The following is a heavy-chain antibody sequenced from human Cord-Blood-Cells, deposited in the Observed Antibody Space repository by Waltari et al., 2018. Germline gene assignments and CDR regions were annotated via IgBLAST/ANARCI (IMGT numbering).Heavy chain of an antibody. V-gene: IGHV4-34*01. Sequence: QVQLQQWGAGLLKPSETLSLTCAVYGGSFSGYYWSWIRQPPGKGLACIGEIKHSGSTNYNPSLKGGVTSSVDTSKNHFSRELSSVTAADTAVYYCASDYYGSGSYDYWGQGTLVTVSS. CDR2: IKHSGST. D-gene: IGHD3-10*01. CDR3: ASDYYGSGSYDY. J-gene: IGHJ4*02. CDR1: GGSFSGYY.